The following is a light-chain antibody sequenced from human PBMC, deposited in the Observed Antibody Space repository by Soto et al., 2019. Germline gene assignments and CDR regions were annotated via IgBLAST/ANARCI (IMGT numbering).Light chain of an antibody. CDR1: QSISSY. J-gene: IGKJ1*01. Sequence: DIQMTQSPSSVSASVGDRVTITGRASQSISSYLNWYQQKPGKPPKILIYAASSLPSGVPSRFSGSGSGTDFTLTISSLQPEDFATYYCQQSYSTPQTFGQGTKVDIK. CDR2: AAS. CDR3: QQSYSTPQT. V-gene: IGKV1-39*01.